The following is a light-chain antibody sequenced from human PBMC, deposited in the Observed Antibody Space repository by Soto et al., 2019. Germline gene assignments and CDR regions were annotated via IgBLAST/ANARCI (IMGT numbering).Light chain of an antibody. CDR1: SSDVDDYDF. CDR2: EVS. Sequence: QSVLAQPPSASGSPGQSVTISCTGTSSDVDDYDFVSWYQQHPGKAPKLMIFEVSKRPSGVPDRFSGSKSGNTASLTVSGLQADDEADYYCSSYAGSNYVFGTGTKVTVL. V-gene: IGLV2-8*01. J-gene: IGLJ1*01. CDR3: SSYAGSNYV.